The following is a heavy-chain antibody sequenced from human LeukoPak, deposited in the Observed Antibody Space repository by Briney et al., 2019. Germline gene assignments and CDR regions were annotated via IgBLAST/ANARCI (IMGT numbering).Heavy chain of an antibody. D-gene: IGHD2-2*01. CDR3: ARQRYCSSTSCYSRIDY. CDR1: GGSISSGGYS. CDR2: IYHSGST. V-gene: IGHV4-30-2*01. J-gene: IGHJ4*02. Sequence: TSQTLSLTCAVSGGSISSGGYSWSWIRQPPGKGLEWIGYIYHSGSTYYNPSLKSRVTISVDRSKNQFSLKLSSVTAADTAVHYCARQRYCSSTSCYSRIDYWGQGTLVTVSS.